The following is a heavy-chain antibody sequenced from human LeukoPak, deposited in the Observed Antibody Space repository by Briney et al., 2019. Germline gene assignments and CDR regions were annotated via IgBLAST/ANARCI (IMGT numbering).Heavy chain of an antibody. V-gene: IGHV4-59*01. CDR3: ARVPMSRDWGANWLDP. Sequence: SETLSLTCTVSGGSISGYYWSWIRQPPGKGLEWIGYIYYSGSTNYNPSLKSRVTISVDTSKNQFSLKLSSVTAADTAVYYCARVPMSRDWGANWLDPWGQGTLVTVSS. J-gene: IGHJ5*02. CDR2: IYYSGST. D-gene: IGHD4/OR15-4a*01. CDR1: GGSISGYY.